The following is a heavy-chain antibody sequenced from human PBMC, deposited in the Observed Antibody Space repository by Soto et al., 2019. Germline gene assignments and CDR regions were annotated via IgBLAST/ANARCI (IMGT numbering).Heavy chain of an antibody. CDR3: AKGSVLRVVEAPLAILGGVDV. Sequence: GGSLRFSCVASGFTFSSYGMHWVRQAPGKGLEWVAVMSYDGSHEYYADSVKGRFTISRDNSKTILYLQMNSLRLEDTAVYYCAKGSVLRVVEAPLAILGGVDVWGQGAMVTVSS. CDR2: MSYDGSHE. V-gene: IGHV3-33*06. CDR1: GFTFSSYG. D-gene: IGHD2-8*01. J-gene: IGHJ6*02.